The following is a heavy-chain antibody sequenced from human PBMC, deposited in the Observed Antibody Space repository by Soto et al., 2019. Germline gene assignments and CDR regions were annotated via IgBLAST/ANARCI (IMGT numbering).Heavy chain of an antibody. V-gene: IGHV1-69*06. CDR1: GGTFSSYA. CDR3: GRGTASSGWYDHSYYYYGMDV. D-gene: IGHD6-19*01. CDR2: IIPIFGTA. Sequence: QVQLVQSGAEVKKPGSSVKVSCKASGGTFSSYAISWVRQAPGQGLEWMGGIIPIFGTANYAQKFQGRVTITADKSTSTADMERSSRRSEDTAVYYCGRGTASSGWYDHSYYYYGMDVWGQGTTVTVSS. J-gene: IGHJ6*02.